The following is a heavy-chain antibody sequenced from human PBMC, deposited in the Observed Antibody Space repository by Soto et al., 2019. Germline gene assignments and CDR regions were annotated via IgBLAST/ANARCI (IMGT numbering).Heavy chain of an antibody. J-gene: IGHJ4*02. CDR1: GGSLSSYY. V-gene: IGHV4-59*01. CDR3: ARDDSGFSGSHYIDYFNY. Sequence: ASETLSLTCTVSGGSLSSYYWTWIRQPPGKGLEWIGYVYYSGNTNYNPSLKSRVTISVDTSKNQFSLKLGSVTAADTAVYYCARDDSGFSGSHYIDYFNYWGQGALVTVSS. CDR2: VYYSGNT. D-gene: IGHD1-26*01.